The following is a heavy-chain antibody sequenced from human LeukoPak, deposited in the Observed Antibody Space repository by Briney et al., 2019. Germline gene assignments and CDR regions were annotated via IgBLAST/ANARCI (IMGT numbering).Heavy chain of an antibody. J-gene: IGHJ5*02. CDR1: GGSISSYY. CDR3: ARGGSSFRGWFDP. CDR2: IYYSGST. D-gene: IGHD6-6*01. Sequence: PSETLSLTCTVSGGSISSYYWSWIRQPPGKGLEWIGYIYYSGSTNYNPSLKSRVTISVDTSKNQFSLKLSSVTAADTAVYYCARGGSSFRGWFDPWGQGTLVTVSS. V-gene: IGHV4-59*12.